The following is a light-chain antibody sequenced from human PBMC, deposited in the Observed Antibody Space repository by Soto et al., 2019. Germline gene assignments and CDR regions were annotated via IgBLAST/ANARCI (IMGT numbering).Light chain of an antibody. CDR2: AAS. CDR1: QGIRND. CDR3: LQDLDYPLT. J-gene: IGKJ4*01. Sequence: AIQMTQSPSSLSASVGDRVTITCRAGQGIRNDLGWYQQKPGRAPKLLIYAASTLQSGVPSRFSGSQSGTDFTLTICGLQPEDFTTYYCLQDLDYPLTFGGGTKVDIK. V-gene: IGKV1-6*01.